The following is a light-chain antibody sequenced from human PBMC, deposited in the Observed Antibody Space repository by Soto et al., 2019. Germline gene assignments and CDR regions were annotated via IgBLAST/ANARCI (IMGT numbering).Light chain of an antibody. CDR2: EVT. Sequence: QSALTQPASVSGSPGQSITISCTGTSSDVGGYNYVSWYQQHPGKAPKLMIYEVTNRPSGVSNRFSGSKSGNTASLTISGLQGEDEADYYCSSYTSSSTLEVLFGGGTKVTVL. CDR3: SSYTSSSTLEVL. J-gene: IGLJ2*01. V-gene: IGLV2-14*01. CDR1: SSDVGGYNY.